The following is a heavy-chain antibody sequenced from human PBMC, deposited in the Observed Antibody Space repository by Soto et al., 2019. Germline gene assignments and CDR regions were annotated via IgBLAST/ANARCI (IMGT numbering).Heavy chain of an antibody. V-gene: IGHV3-23*01. CDR3: AKVGPNRRFVEWLLKDPHNLEAY. CDR2: ISGSGSTT. J-gene: IGHJ4*02. D-gene: IGHD3-3*01. Sequence: VVPMRLSCAASECTFVDHAIRWVRQTTGKGLEWVSAISGSGSTTYSADSVRGRFTISRDNSKNTLYLQMNSLRAEDTAVYYCAKVGPNRRFVEWLLKDPHNLEAYWGQRTLVTVS. CDR1: ECTFVDHA.